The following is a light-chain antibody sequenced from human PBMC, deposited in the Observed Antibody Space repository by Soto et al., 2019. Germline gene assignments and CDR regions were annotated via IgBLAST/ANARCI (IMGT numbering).Light chain of an antibody. CDR3: CSYAGGVL. CDR2: AVT. V-gene: IGLV2-23*02. CDR1: SSDVGGYNL. J-gene: IGLJ2*01. Sequence: QSALTQPASVSGSPGQSITSSYTGTSSDVGGYNLVSWYQQHPGKAPKLMIYAVTKRPSGVSDRFSGSKSGNTASLTISGLRAEDGAAYYCCSYAGGVLFGGGPKLTVL.